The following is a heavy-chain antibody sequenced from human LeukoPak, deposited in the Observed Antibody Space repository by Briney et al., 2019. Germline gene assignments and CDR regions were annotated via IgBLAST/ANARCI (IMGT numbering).Heavy chain of an antibody. J-gene: IGHJ6*03. D-gene: IGHD6-6*01. CDR2: IFYRGST. V-gene: IGHV4-39*07. CDR1: GDSISSRSYY. Sequence: SETLSLTCTVSGDSISSRSYYWDWIRQPPGGGLEWMGSIFYRGSTYYNPSLKSRVTISIDTSKNQFSLKLSPVTAADTAVYYCARGRWWFAGRPPHYMDVWGRGTTVTVSS. CDR3: ARGRWWFAGRPPHYMDV.